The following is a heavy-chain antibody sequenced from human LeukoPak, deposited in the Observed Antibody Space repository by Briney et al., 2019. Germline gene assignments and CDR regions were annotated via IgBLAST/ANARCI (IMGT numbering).Heavy chain of an antibody. J-gene: IGHJ6*02. CDR2: MNPNSGNT. Sequence: ASVKVSCKASGYTFTSYYMHWVRQAPGQGLEWMGWMNPNSGNTGYAQKFHARVNMTRNTSISTAYMELSSLRSEDTAVYYCARGVGAYYDILTGVVWGQGTTVTVSS. CDR3: ARGVGAYYDILTGVV. CDR1: GYTFTSYY. V-gene: IGHV1-8*02. D-gene: IGHD3-9*01.